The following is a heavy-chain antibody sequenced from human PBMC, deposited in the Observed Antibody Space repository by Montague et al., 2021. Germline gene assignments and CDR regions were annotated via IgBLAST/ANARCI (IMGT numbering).Heavy chain of an antibody. V-gene: IGHV4-39*07. J-gene: IGHJ5*01. Sequence: SETLSLTCTVSGASITSYIYYWVRNRQSPGKGREWIGSIYYSGNSFYQPSLKSRITMAADTSKIQFSLKLSSVTAADTAIYYCARVFSSWYVGWFDSWGQGTLVTVSS. CDR3: ARVFSSWYVGWFDS. CDR1: GASITSYIYY. CDR2: IYYSGNS. D-gene: IGHD6-13*01.